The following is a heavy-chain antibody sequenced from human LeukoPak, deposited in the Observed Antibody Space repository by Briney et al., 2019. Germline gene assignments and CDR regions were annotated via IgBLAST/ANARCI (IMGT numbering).Heavy chain of an antibody. D-gene: IGHD2-2*01. CDR2: IIPIFGTA. Sequence: SVKVSCKASGGTFSSYAISWVRQAPGQGLEWMGGIIPIFGTANYAQKFQGRVTITADKSTSTAYMELSSLRSEDTAVYYCERGVVPATDAFDIWGQGTMVTVSS. J-gene: IGHJ3*02. V-gene: IGHV1-69*06. CDR3: ERGVVPATDAFDI. CDR1: GGTFSSYA.